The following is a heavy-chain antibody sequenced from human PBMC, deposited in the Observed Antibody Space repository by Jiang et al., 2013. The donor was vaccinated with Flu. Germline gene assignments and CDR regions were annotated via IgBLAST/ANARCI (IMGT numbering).Heavy chain of an antibody. Sequence: VQLVESGPEVKKPGASVKVSCKASGYTFTTYGISWVRQAPGQGLEWMGWISPYDGDTNYAQNFQGRVTMTTETSTSTAYMELRSLRSDDTAVYYCARAFPVRVFHHWGQGTLVIVSS. V-gene: IGHV1-18*01. CDR3: ARAFPVRVFHH. CDR1: GYTFTTYG. CDR2: ISPYDGDT. D-gene: IGHD3-3*02. J-gene: IGHJ1*01.